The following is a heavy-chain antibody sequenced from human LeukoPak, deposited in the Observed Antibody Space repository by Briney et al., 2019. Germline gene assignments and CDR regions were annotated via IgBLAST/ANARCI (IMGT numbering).Heavy chain of an antibody. CDR2: INHSGST. J-gene: IGHJ6*04. CDR1: GGSFSGYY. D-gene: IGHD3-10*01. CDR3: ARGHYYGSGSYYHGGYYYGMDV. Sequence: SETLSLTCAVCGGSFSGYYWSWIRQPPGKGLEWIGEINHSGSTNYNPSLKSRVTISVDTSKNQFSLKLSSVTAADTAVYYCARGHYYGSGSYYHGGYYYGMDVWGKGTTVTVSS. V-gene: IGHV4-34*01.